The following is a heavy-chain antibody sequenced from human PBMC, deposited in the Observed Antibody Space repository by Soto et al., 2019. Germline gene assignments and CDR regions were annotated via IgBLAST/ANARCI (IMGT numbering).Heavy chain of an antibody. Sequence: PRGALRLSCAASGVTFSSYGMPWVRQAPGKGLEWVADISHDGSNKYYAHSVKGRFTISRDNSKNTLYLQMNSLRAEDTAVYYCAKKHYDSSGSDWFDPWGQGTLVTVSS. D-gene: IGHD3-22*01. CDR2: ISHDGSNK. V-gene: IGHV3-30*18. CDR1: GVTFSSYG. CDR3: AKKHYDSSGSDWFDP. J-gene: IGHJ5*02.